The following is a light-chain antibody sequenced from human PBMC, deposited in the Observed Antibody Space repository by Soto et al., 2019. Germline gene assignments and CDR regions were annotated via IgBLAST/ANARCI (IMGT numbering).Light chain of an antibody. CDR3: SSYTTSAPYV. J-gene: IGLJ1*01. CDR1: SSDVGAYNF. CDR2: EVT. Sequence: QSALTQPASVSGSPGQSITISCTGTSSDVGAYNFVSWHQHHPGRAPKLIIYEVTIRPSGVSNRFSGSKSGNTASLTISGLQAEDEADYYCSSYTTSAPYVFGSGTKVTVL. V-gene: IGLV2-14*01.